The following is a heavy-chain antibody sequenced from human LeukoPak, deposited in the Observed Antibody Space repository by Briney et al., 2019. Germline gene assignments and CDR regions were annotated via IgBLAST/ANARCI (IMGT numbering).Heavy chain of an antibody. Sequence: SETLSLTCTVSGGSISSYDWSWIRQPPGRGLEWIGWIYYSGNTKYNPSLESRVTISLDTPKNQFSLKLTSVTAADTAVYYCARGVVVPAAMRYYYYYYGMDVWGQGTTVTVSS. J-gene: IGHJ6*02. CDR3: ARGVVVPAAMRYYYYYYGMDV. CDR2: IYYSGNT. CDR1: GGSISSYD. D-gene: IGHD2-2*01. V-gene: IGHV4-59*08.